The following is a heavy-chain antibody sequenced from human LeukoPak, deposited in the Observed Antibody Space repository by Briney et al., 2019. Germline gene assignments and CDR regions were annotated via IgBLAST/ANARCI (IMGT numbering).Heavy chain of an antibody. J-gene: IGHJ4*02. D-gene: IGHD6-19*01. CDR2: INPNSGGA. Sequence: GASVKVSCKASGYTFTGYYMHWVRQAPGQGLEWMGWINPNSGGANYAQKFQGRVTMNRDTSISTAYMELSRRRSDDTAVYYCARAVRVEQWLVRGDYFDYWGQGTLVTVSS. CDR1: GYTFTGYY. V-gene: IGHV1-2*02. CDR3: ARAVRVEQWLVRGDYFDY.